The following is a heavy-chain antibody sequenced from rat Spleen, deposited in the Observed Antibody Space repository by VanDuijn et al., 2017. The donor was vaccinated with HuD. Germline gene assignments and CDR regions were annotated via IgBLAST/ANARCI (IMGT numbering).Heavy chain of an antibody. CDR2: INPGGYNT. Sequence: EVQLVESDGGLVQPGRSLKLSCAASGFTFSDYGVAWVRQAPTKGLEWVASINPGGYNTYYRDSVKGRFTISRDNAKTTLYLQMDSLRSEDTATYHCTRAGYLRDWYFDFWGPGTMVTVSS. J-gene: IGHJ1*01. D-gene: IGHD2-2*01. CDR1: GFTFSDYG. CDR3: TRAGYLRDWYFDF. V-gene: IGHV5S13*01.